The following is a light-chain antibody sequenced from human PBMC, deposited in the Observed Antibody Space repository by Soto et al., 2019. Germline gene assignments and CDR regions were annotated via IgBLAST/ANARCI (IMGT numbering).Light chain of an antibody. J-gene: IGKJ1*01. V-gene: IGKV1-5*03. Sequence: DIQMTQSPSTLSGSVGDRVTITCRASQTISSWLAWYQQKPGKAPKLLIYKASTLKSGVPSRFRGSGSGTEFTLTISRLQPDDFETYYCQHYNSYSESFGQGTKVELK. CDR1: QTISSW. CDR2: KAS. CDR3: QHYNSYSES.